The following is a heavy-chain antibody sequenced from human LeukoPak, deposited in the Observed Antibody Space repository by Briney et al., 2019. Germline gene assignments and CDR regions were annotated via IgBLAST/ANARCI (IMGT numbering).Heavy chain of an antibody. CDR1: GGSFSGYY. CDR3: ARVVVGYSSSWYQIYYYYYMDV. V-gene: IGHV4-34*01. CDR2: INHSGST. J-gene: IGHJ6*03. Sequence: SETLSLTCAVYGGSFSGYYWSWIHQPPGTGLEWIGEINHSGSTNYNPSLKTRVTISVDTSKNQFSLKLSSVTAADTAVYCCARVVVGYSSSWYQIYYYYYMDVWGKGATVTVSS. D-gene: IGHD6-13*01.